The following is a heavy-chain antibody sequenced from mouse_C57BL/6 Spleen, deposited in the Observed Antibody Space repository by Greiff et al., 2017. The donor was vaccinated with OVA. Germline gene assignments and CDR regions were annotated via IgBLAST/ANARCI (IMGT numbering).Heavy chain of an antibody. CDR3: ARDYGSSYLDY. V-gene: IGHV1-59*01. Sequence: QVQLQQPGAELVRPGTSVKLSCKASGYTFTSYWMHWVKQRPGQGLEWIGVIDPSDSYTNYNQKFKGKATLTVDTSSSTAYMQLSSLTSDDSAVYYGARDYGSSYLDYWGQGTTLTVSS. CDR1: GYTFTSYW. J-gene: IGHJ2*01. CDR2: IDPSDSYT. D-gene: IGHD1-1*01.